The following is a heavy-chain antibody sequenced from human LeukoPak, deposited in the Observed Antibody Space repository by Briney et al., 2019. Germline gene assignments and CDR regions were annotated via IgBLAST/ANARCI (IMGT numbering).Heavy chain of an antibody. CDR1: GFTFSSYA. Sequence: QAGGSLRLSCAASGFTFSSYARSWVRQAPGKGLEWVSAISGSGGSTYYADSVKGRFTISRDNSKNTLYLQMNSLRAEDTAVYYCAKDLNRDWPYGIDVWGQGTTVTVSS. CDR2: ISGSGGST. CDR3: AKDLNRDWPYGIDV. J-gene: IGHJ6*02. D-gene: IGHD2-21*02. V-gene: IGHV3-23*01.